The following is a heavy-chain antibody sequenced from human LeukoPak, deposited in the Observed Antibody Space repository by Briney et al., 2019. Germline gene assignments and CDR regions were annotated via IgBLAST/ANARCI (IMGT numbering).Heavy chain of an antibody. Sequence: PGRSLRLSCAASGFTFSSYGMHWVRQAPGKGLEWVAVISYDGSNKYYADSVKGRFTISRDNSKNTLYLQMNSLRAEDTAVYYCAKGAITMVRGVIIEETGFDYWGQGTLVTVSS. CDR1: GFTFSSYG. D-gene: IGHD3-10*01. CDR2: ISYDGSNK. V-gene: IGHV3-30*18. CDR3: AKGAITMVRGVIIEETGFDY. J-gene: IGHJ4*02.